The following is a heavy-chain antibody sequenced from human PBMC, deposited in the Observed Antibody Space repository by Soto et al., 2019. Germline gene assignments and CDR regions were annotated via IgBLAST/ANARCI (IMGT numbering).Heavy chain of an antibody. CDR2: ITPIFGTS. CDR3: ASPASFYSYALVV. J-gene: IGHJ6*02. Sequence: AVKVSCKASGYSLSRYGISWVRQAPGQGLEWMGGITPIFGTSNYAQKFQGRVTITADKSTTTAYMELSSLRSDDTAIYYCASPASFYSYALVVWGQGTTVTVSS. CDR1: GYSLSRYG. D-gene: IGHD3-3*02. V-gene: IGHV1-69*06.